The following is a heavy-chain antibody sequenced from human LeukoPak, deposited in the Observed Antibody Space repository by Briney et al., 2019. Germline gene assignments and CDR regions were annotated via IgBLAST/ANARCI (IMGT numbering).Heavy chain of an antibody. V-gene: IGHV4-34*01. J-gene: IGHJ6*02. CDR3: ARDNYYGSGSRGPYYYYGMDV. CDR2: INHSGST. Sequence: SETLSLTCAVYGGSFSGYYWSWIRQPPGKGLEWIGEINHSGSTNCNPSLKSRVTISVDTSKNQFSLKLSSVTAADTAVYYCARDNYYGSGSRGPYYYYGMDVWGQGTTVTVSS. D-gene: IGHD3-10*01. CDR1: GGSFSGYY.